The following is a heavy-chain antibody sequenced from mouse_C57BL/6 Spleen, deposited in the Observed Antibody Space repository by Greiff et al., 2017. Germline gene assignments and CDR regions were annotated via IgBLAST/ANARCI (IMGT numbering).Heavy chain of an antibody. D-gene: IGHD1-3*01. CDR1: GYTFTDYY. CDR2: LDPNNGGT. Sequence: EVQLQQSGPELVKPGASVTLSCKASGYTFTDYYMNWVKQSHGQSLEWIGDLDPNNGGTSYNQKVKGKATLAVDKSSSTAYMERRSLTDEEPAVYYRARSEVGRDYAMDYWGQGTSVTVSS. CDR3: ARSEVGRDYAMDY. V-gene: IGHV1-26*01. J-gene: IGHJ4*01.